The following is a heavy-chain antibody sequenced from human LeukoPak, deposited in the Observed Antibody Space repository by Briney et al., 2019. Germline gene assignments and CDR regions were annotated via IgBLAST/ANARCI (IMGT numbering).Heavy chain of an antibody. J-gene: IGHJ3*02. CDR1: EFTFDDYG. V-gene: IGHV3-20*04. CDR2: INWNGGST. CDR3: ARDIGPHAFDI. D-gene: IGHD1-26*01. Sequence: GGSLRLSCAASEFTFDDYGMGWVRQAPGKGLEWVSGINWNGGSTGYADSVKGRFTISRDSAKNSLYMQMNSLRAEDTALYYCARDIGPHAFDIWGQGTMVTVSS.